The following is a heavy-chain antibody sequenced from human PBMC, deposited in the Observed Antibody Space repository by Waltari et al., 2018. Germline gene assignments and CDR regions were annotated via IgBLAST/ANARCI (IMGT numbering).Heavy chain of an antibody. V-gene: IGHV1-46*01. CDR3: ASAGYSYGGGFDY. CDR2: INPGGGST. CDR1: GYTFTSYY. J-gene: IGHJ4*02. Sequence: QVQLVQSGAEVKKPGASVKVSCKASGYTFTSYYMHWVRQAPGQGLEWMGIINPGGGSTSYEQKFQGRVTMTRDTSTSTVYMELSSLRSEDTAVYYCASAGYSYGGGFDYWGQGTLVTVSS. D-gene: IGHD5-18*01.